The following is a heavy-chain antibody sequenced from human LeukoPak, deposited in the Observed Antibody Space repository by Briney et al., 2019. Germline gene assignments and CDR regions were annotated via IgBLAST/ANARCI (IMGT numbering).Heavy chain of an antibody. CDR3: TTDNGYPGYNSGWYWDVFDY. J-gene: IGHJ4*02. D-gene: IGHD6-19*01. V-gene: IGHV3-15*01. Sequence: GGSLRLSCAASGFTFSNAWMSWVRQAPGKGLEWVGRIKSKTDGGTTDYAAPVKGRFTISRDDSKNTLYLQTNSLKTEDTAVYYCTTDNGYPGYNSGWYWDVFDYWGQGTLVTVSS. CDR1: GFTFSNAW. CDR2: IKSKTDGGTT.